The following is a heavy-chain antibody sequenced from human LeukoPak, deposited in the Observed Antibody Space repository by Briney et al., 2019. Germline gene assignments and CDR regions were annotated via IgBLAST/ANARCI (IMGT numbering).Heavy chain of an antibody. CDR2: IYYSGST. J-gene: IGHJ4*02. CDR1: GGSINSYY. D-gene: IGHD6-13*01. V-gene: IGHV4-59*01. Sequence: PSETLSLTCTVSGGSINSYYWSWIRQPPGKGLEWIGYIYYSGSTKYNPSLKSRVTISVDTSKNQFSLKLSSVTAADTAVYYCARFSSIAAAFDYWALGTLVTVSS. CDR3: ARFSSIAAAFDY.